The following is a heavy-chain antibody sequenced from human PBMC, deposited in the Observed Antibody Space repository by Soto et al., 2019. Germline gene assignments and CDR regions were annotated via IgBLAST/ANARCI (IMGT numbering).Heavy chain of an antibody. D-gene: IGHD5-12*01. CDR1: GGTFSSYA. Sequence: QVQLVQSGAEVKKPGSSVKVSCKASGGTFSSYAISWVRQAPGQGLEWMGGIIPIFGTANYAQKFQGRVTSTADESTSTAYMELGSVRSEDTAVDYFARDQGPTMSYYYYYGMDVWGQGTTVTVSS. J-gene: IGHJ6*02. V-gene: IGHV1-69*01. CDR2: IIPIFGTA. CDR3: ARDQGPTMSYYYYYGMDV.